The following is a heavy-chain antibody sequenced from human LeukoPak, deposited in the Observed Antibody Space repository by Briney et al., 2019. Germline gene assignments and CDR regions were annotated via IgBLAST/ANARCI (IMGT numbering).Heavy chain of an antibody. CDR3: ARDGDFYYFDY. CDR2: IYHSGST. V-gene: IGHV4-38-2*02. J-gene: IGHJ4*02. CDR1: GYSISSGNY. Sequence: PSETLSLTCTVSGYSISSGNYWGWIRQPPGKGPEWIGSIYHSGSTYYNPSLKSRVSISVDTSKNQFSLRLSSVTAADTAVYYCARDGDFYYFDYWGQGTLVSVSS.